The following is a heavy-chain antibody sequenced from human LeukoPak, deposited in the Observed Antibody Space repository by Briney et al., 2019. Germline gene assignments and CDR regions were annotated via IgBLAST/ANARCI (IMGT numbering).Heavy chain of an antibody. J-gene: IGHJ4*02. V-gene: IGHV1-18*01. CDR3: ARDLGSLGSSWSFAY. D-gene: IGHD6-13*01. CDR2: ISAYTGNT. CDR1: GSTFTSYG. Sequence: ASVKVSCKASGSTFTSYGVNWVRQAPGQGLEWMGWISAYTGNTNYAQKLQGRVTMTTDSSMSTAYMELRSLRSDDTAVYYCARDLGSLGSSWSFAYWGQGTLVTVSS.